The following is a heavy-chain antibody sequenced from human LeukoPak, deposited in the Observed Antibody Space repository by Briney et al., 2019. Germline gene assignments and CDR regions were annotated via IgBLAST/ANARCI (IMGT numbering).Heavy chain of an antibody. J-gene: IGHJ3*02. CDR3: AKLSGYDFEAAFDI. D-gene: IGHD5-12*01. CDR2: ISGSGGST. V-gene: IGHV3-23*01. CDR1: GFTFSSYA. Sequence: GGSLRLSCAASGFTFSSYAMSWVRQAPGKGLEWVSAISGSGGSTYYADSVKGRFTISRDNSKNTLHLQMNSLRIEDTAVYHCAKLSGYDFEAAFDIWGQGTMVTVSS.